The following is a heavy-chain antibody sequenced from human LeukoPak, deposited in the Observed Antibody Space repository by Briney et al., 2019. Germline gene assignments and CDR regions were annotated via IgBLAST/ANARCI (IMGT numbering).Heavy chain of an antibody. V-gene: IGHV4-38-2*02. J-gene: IGHJ4*02. D-gene: IGHD3-22*01. CDR2: IYYSGST. CDR1: GYSISSGYY. CDR3: ARVLDYYDSSGYYPYYFDY. Sequence: SETLSLTCIVSGYSISSGYYWGWIRQPPGKGLEWIGSIYYSGSTYYNPSLKSRVTISVDTSKNQFSLKLSSVTAADTAVYYCARVLDYYDSSGYYPYYFDYWGQGTLVTVSS.